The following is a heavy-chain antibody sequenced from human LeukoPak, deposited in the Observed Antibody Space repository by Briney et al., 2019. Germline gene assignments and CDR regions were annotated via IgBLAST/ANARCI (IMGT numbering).Heavy chain of an antibody. V-gene: IGHV4-59*01. J-gene: IGHJ4*02. D-gene: IGHD5-12*01. CDR3: ARCGYSGYNDY. CDR1: GGSISSYY. Sequence: SETLSLTCTVAGGSISSYYWSWIRQPPGKGLEWIGYIYYSGSTNYNPSLKSRVTISVDASKNQFSLKLSSVTAADTAVYYCARCGYSGYNDYWGQGTLVTVSS. CDR2: IYYSGST.